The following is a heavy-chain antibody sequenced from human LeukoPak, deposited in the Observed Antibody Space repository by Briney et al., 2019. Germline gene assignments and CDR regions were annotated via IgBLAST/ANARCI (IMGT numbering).Heavy chain of an antibody. Sequence: GGSLRLSCAAPGFTFIHYTMNWVRQAPGKGLEWVSSIIHYADSVKGRFTISRDNANNSLYLQMSSLRAEDTALYYCARDDNWNDKPFDHWGQGALVTVSS. CDR3: ARDDNWNDKPFDH. D-gene: IGHD1-20*01. CDR1: GFTFIHYT. J-gene: IGHJ4*02. CDR2: II. V-gene: IGHV3-21*01.